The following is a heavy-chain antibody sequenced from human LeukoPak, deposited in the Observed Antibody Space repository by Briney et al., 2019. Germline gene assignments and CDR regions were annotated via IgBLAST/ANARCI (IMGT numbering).Heavy chain of an antibody. Sequence: PGGSLRLSCAASGFTFSDYYMSWIRQAPGKGLEWVSYISDSGSTIYYADSVKGRFTISRDNAKNSLYLQMNSLRAEDTAVYYCARARLRWERYFDYWGQGTLVTVSS. CDR2: ISDSGSTI. J-gene: IGHJ4*02. CDR1: GFTFSDYY. CDR3: ARARLRWERYFDY. V-gene: IGHV3-11*04. D-gene: IGHD4-23*01.